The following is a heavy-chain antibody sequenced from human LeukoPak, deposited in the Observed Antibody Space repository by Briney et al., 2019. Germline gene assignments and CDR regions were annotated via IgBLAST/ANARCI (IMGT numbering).Heavy chain of an antibody. Sequence: PGGSLRLSCAASGFTFSSYSMNWVRQAPGKGLEWVSSISSSSSYIYYADSVKGRFTLSRDNAKNPLYLQMNSLRAEDTAVYYCARDNHMGYAIFDYWGQGTLVSVSS. V-gene: IGHV3-21*01. CDR3: ARDNHMGYAIFDY. CDR2: ISSSSSYI. CDR1: GFTFSSYS. J-gene: IGHJ4*02. D-gene: IGHD5-12*01.